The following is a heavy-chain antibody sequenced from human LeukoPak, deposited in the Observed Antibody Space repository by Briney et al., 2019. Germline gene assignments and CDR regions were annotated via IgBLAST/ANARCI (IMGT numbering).Heavy chain of an antibody. CDR2: IIPILGTA. D-gene: IGHD6-19*01. CDR3: ARRRVAGTGYFDY. Sequence: SVKVSCKASGGTFSSYAISWVRQAPGQGLEWMGGIIPILGTANYAQKFQGRVTITTDESTSTAYMELSSLRSEDTAVYYCARRRVAGTGYFDYWGQGTLVTVSS. V-gene: IGHV1-69*05. J-gene: IGHJ4*02. CDR1: GGTFSSYA.